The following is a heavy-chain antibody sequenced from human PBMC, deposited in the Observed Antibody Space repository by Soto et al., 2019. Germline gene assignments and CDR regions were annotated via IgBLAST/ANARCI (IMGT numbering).Heavy chain of an antibody. V-gene: IGHV1-18*01. CDR3: ARGDTYYVNWYFDY. J-gene: IGHJ4*02. CDR2: ISAYSGNT. D-gene: IGHD1-1*01. Sequence: QVQLVHSGAEVKKPGASVKVSCKTSGFTFTNYYINWVRQAPGQGLEVMGWISAYSGNTNYAQNLKGRVTMTTDTSASTAYLELRSLRSDDTAVYFCARGDTYYVNWYFDYWGQGTLVTVSS. CDR1: GFTFTNYY.